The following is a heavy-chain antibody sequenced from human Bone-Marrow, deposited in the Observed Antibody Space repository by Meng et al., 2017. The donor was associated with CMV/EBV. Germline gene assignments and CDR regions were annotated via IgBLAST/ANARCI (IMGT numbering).Heavy chain of an antibody. J-gene: IGHJ3*02. CDR2: IYYSGST. CDR1: GCSISSSSYY. CDR3: ARSRNDALDI. D-gene: IGHD1-14*01. Sequence: SETLSLTCTVSGCSISSSSYYWGWIRQPPGKGLEWIGSIYYSGSTYYNPSLKSRVTISVDTAKNQFSLKRSSVTAADTAVYYCARSRNDALDICCPTTIVAASS. V-gene: IGHV4-39*07.